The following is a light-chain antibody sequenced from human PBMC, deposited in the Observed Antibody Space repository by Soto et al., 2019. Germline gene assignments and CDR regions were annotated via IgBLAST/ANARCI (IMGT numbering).Light chain of an antibody. J-gene: IGKJ1*01. CDR3: QKYNNAPWT. V-gene: IGKV1-27*01. CDR2: AAS. CDR1: RGISNY. Sequence: DIQMTQSPSSLSASVGDRVTISCRASRGISNYLAWYQQKPGKVPKLLIYAASTLQSGVPSRFSGSGSGTDFTLTISSLQAEDVATYYCQKYNNAPWTFGQGTKVEIK.